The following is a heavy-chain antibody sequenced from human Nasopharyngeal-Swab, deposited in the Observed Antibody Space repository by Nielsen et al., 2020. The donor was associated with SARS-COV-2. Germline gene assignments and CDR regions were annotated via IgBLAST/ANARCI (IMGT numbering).Heavy chain of an antibody. D-gene: IGHD1-1*01. V-gene: IGHV1-2*02. CDR2: INPNSGDP. Sequence: ASVKVSCKASGYSFRSYGINWVRQAPGQALEWMGWINPNSGDPTYARKFKGRVTLTRDTSTSTAFMELSSLAADDTAVYYCAKNSDNYYFDFWGQGTLVTVSS. CDR3: AKNSDNYYFDF. J-gene: IGHJ4*02. CDR1: GYSFRSYG.